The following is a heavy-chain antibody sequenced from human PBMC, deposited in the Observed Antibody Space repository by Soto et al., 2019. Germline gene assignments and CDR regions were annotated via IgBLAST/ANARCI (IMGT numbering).Heavy chain of an antibody. D-gene: IGHD2-2*02. V-gene: IGHV3-23*01. CDR3: AKSNVQDCSSTSCYTGH. CDR1: GFTFSSYA. Sequence: GGSLRLSCAASGFTFSSYAMSWVRQAPGKGLEWVSAISGSGGSTYYADSVKGRFTISRDNSKNTLYLQMNSLRAEDTAVYYCAKSNVQDCSSTSCYTGHWGQGTLVTVSS. CDR2: ISGSGGST. J-gene: IGHJ4*02.